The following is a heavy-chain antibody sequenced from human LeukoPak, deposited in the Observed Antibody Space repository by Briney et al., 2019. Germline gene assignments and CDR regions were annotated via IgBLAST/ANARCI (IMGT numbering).Heavy chain of an antibody. CDR1: GDSISSGDYY. V-gene: IGHV4-61*08. J-gene: IGHJ4*02. CDR2: IYYSGST. CDR3: ARGPYCGGDCGY. Sequence: SETLSLTCTVSGDSISSGDYYWSWIRQPPGKGLEWIGYIYYSGSTNYNPSLKSRVTISVDTSKNQFSLKLSSVTAADTAVYYCARGPYCGGDCGYWGQGTLVTVSS. D-gene: IGHD2-21*01.